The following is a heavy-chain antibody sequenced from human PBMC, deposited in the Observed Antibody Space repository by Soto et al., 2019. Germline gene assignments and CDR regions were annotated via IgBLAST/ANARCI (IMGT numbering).Heavy chain of an antibody. D-gene: IGHD2-15*01. J-gene: IGHJ5*02. V-gene: IGHV3-30*03. CDR2: ISYDGSNT. CDR1: GVSFNSCD. CDR3: ARISRYCSGGDCHA. Sequence: GGSLRVSCAASGVSFNSCDLHWVRPAPGKGPELVAIISYDGSNTYYSDSMRGRFTISRDNSKDTLYLQMHSLRSEDTAIYYCARISRYCSGGDCHAWGQG.